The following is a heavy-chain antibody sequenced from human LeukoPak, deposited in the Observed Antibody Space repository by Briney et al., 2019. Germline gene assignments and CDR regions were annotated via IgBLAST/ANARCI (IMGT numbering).Heavy chain of an antibody. Sequence: PSETLSLTCSVSGASISTYYGDWIRQSPGKGLEWIGSVLYRGATNYNPSLKSRVLMSVDTSKNQFSLTLTSATAADTAVYYCAATPESSTRWYNLDYWGQGLLVTVPS. J-gene: IGHJ4*02. CDR2: VLYRGAT. D-gene: IGHD6-13*01. CDR3: AATPESSTRWYNLDY. CDR1: GASISTYY. V-gene: IGHV4-59*08.